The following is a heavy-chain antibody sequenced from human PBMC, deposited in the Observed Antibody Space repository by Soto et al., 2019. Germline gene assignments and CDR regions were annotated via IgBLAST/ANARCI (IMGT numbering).Heavy chain of an antibody. J-gene: IGHJ5*02. Sequence: GASVQDSCKACGYTFTGYYMHWVRQAPGQGLEWMGGINPNSGNTNYAQTVQGRVTMTRDNSKSTAYMELSRLRSDDTAVYYCARGIALGNWFDPWGQGTLVTVSS. CDR2: INPNSGNT. V-gene: IGHV1-2*02. CDR3: ARGIALGNWFDP. D-gene: IGHD6-13*01. CDR1: GYTFTGYY.